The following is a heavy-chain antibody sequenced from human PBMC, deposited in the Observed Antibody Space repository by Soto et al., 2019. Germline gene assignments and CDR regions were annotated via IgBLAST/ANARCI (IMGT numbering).Heavy chain of an antibody. V-gene: IGHV1-8*01. CDR3: ARGRVHLGELSFDY. D-gene: IGHD3-16*02. Sequence: QVPLVQSGAEVKKPGASVKVSCKASGYTFTSYDINWVRQATGQGLEWMGWMNPNSGNTGYAQKFQGRVTMTRNTSISTAYMELSSLRSEDTAVYYCARGRVHLGELSFDYWGQGTLVTVSS. CDR2: MNPNSGNT. CDR1: GYTFTSYD. J-gene: IGHJ4*02.